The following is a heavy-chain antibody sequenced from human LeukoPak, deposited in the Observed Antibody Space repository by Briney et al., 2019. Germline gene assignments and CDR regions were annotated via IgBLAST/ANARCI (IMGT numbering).Heavy chain of an antibody. CDR3: ARGRGAYYFYMDV. J-gene: IGHJ6*03. Sequence: QSGGSLRLSCAASGFTVSSTYMSWVRQAPGKGLEWVSVIYSGGSTYYSDSAKGRFTISRDNSKNTLFLQMNSLRAEDTAVYYCARGRGAYYFYMDVWGKGTTVTVSS. CDR1: GFTVSSTY. CDR2: IYSGGST. V-gene: IGHV3-53*01. D-gene: IGHD3-16*01.